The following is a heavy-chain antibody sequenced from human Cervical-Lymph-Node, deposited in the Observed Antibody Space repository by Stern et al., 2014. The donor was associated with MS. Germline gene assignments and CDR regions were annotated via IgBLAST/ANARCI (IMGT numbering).Heavy chain of an antibody. V-gene: IGHV4-39*01. D-gene: IGHD1-26*01. CDR3: ARHDSVPRPSQLYSARDRGPGYFDY. Sequence: VQLVQSGPGLVKPSETLSLTCTVSGGSISSSTYYWAWIRQPPGKGLEWIGNIYYSGFTYYNPSLKSRVTISVDMSKTQFSLKLSSVTAADTAIYYCARHDSVPRPSQLYSARDRGPGYFDYWGQGTLVTVSS. CDR2: IYYSGFT. CDR1: GGSISSSTYY. J-gene: IGHJ4*02.